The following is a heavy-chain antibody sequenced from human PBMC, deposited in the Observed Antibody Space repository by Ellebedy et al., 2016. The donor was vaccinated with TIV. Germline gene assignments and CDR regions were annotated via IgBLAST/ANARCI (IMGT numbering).Heavy chain of an antibody. CDR1: GFTFSSYR. CDR2: IMQDGSEQ. Sequence: GESLKISCAASGFTFSSYRMSWVRQAPGKGLEWVANIMQDGSEQYYVDSVKGRFSVSRDNAKNSLFLQMNSLRVEVTAVYYCATIATFGGTTYCFESWGQGTLVTVSS. V-gene: IGHV3-7*01. D-gene: IGHD3-16*01. CDR3: ATIATFGGTTYCFES. J-gene: IGHJ4*02.